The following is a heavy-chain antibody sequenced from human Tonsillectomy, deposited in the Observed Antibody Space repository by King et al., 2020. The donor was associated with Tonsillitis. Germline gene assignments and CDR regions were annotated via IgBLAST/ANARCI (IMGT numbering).Heavy chain of an antibody. V-gene: IGHV3-23*04. D-gene: IGHD3-3*01. Sequence: VQLVESGGGLVQPGGSLRLSCAASGFTFSSDAMSWVRQAPGKGLEWGSAFIGSGGSTYYADSWKGRFTISRDTSKNTLYLQMTSLRAEDTAIYYCAKGVVRITIFGVITPYDFWGQGTLVTVSS. CDR3: AKGVVRITIFGVITPYDF. CDR1: GFTFSSDA. J-gene: IGHJ4*02. CDR2: FIGSGGST.